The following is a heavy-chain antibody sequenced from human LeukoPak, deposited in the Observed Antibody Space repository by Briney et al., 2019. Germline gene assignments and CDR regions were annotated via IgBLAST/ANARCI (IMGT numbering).Heavy chain of an antibody. D-gene: IGHD1-26*01. CDR3: ARVWSSFPYYFDY. CDR2: IYHSGST. Sequence: SETLSLTCAVSGGSISSGDYSWSWIRQPPGQGLEWIGYIYHSGSTYYNPSLKSRVTISVDRSKNQFSLKLSSVTAADAAVYYCARVWSSFPYYFDYWGQGTLVTVSS. V-gene: IGHV4-30-2*01. J-gene: IGHJ4*02. CDR1: GGSISSGDYS.